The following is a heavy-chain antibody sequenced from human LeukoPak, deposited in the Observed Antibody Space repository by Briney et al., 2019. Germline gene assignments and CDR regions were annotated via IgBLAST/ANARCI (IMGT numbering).Heavy chain of an antibody. J-gene: IGHJ2*01. CDR2: ISSSSSYI. CDR1: GFTFSDYY. Sequence: GGSLRLSCAASGFTFSDYYMNWVRQAPGKGLEWVSSISSSSSYIYYADSVKGRFTISRDNAKNSLYLQMNSLRAEDTAVYYCARADCGGDCYWYFDLWGRGTLVTASS. D-gene: IGHD2-21*02. CDR3: ARADCGGDCYWYFDL. V-gene: IGHV3-21*01.